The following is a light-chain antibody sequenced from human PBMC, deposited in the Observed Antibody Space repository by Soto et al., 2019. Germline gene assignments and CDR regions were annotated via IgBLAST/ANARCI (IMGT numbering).Light chain of an antibody. Sequence: ALRITQSPSSLSAATRYRVNITFRAVQGISSYLAWYQQKPGKAPKLLIYAASTLQSGVPSRFSGSGSGTDFTLTISCLQSEDFATYYCQKYYSYPPLTFGTWTKVDIK. V-gene: IGKV1-8*01. CDR2: AAS. J-gene: IGKJ3*01. CDR1: QGISSY. CDR3: QKYYSYPPLT.